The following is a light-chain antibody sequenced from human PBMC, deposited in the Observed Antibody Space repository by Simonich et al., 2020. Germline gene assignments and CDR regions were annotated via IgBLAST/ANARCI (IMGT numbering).Light chain of an antibody. CDR3: QAWDSSTAWV. J-gene: IGLJ3*02. V-gene: IGLV3-1*01. CDR2: QDS. CDR1: KLGDKY. Sequence: SYELTQPPSVSVSPGPTASITSSGDKLGDKYACWYQQKQGQSPVLVIYQDSKRPSGSPERFSVSNSGNTATLTNSGTQAMDEADYYCQAWDSSTAWVFGGGTKLTVL.